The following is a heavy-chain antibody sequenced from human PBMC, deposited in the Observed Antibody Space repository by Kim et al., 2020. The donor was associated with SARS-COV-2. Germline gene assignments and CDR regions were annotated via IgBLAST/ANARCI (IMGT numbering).Heavy chain of an antibody. J-gene: IGHJ6*02. CDR3: TRARSRFLEWFHSIEYYYYGMDV. Sequence: GGSLRLSCTASGFTFGDYAMSWVRQAPGKGLEWVGFIRSKAYGGTTEYAASVKGRFTISRDDSKSIAYLQMNSLKTEDTAVYYCTRARSRFLEWFHSIEYYYYGMDVWGQGTTVTVSS. D-gene: IGHD3-3*01. V-gene: IGHV3-49*04. CDR1: GFTFGDYA. CDR2: IRSKAYGGTT.